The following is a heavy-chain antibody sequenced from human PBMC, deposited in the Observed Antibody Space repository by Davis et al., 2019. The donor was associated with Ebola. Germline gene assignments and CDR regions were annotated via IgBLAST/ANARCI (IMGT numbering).Heavy chain of an antibody. J-gene: IGHJ4*02. Sequence: GESLKISCTGSGYSFTSYWIGWVRQMPGKGLEWMGIIYPGDSDTRYSPSFQGQVTISADKSISTAYLQWSSLKASDTAMYYCARRWYYYDSSGYYYAFFDYWGQGTLVTVSS. D-gene: IGHD3-22*01. CDR2: IYPGDSDT. CDR3: ARRWYYYDSSGYYYAFFDY. V-gene: IGHV5-51*01. CDR1: GYSFTSYW.